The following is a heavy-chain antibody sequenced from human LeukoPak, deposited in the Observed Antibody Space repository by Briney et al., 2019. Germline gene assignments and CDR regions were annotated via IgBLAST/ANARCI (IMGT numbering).Heavy chain of an antibody. Sequence: GGFLRLSCAASGFTFSSYWMSWVRQAPGKGLEWVANIKQDGSEKYYVDSVKGRFTISRDNAKNSLYLQMNSLRAEDTAVYYCARARGISPYYYYYMDVWGKGTTVTVSS. V-gene: IGHV3-7*01. CDR3: ARARGISPYYYYYMDV. CDR2: IKQDGSEK. CDR1: GFTFSSYW. D-gene: IGHD3-16*01. J-gene: IGHJ6*03.